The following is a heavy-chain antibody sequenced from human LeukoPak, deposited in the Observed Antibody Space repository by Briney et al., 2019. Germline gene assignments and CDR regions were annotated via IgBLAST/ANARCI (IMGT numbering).Heavy chain of an antibody. CDR1: GFSFSTSW. CDR2: IRRDGGEI. CDR3: VRDGDDWNDFDH. V-gene: IGHV3-7*01. D-gene: IGHD1-1*01. J-gene: IGHJ4*02. Sequence: GGSLRLSCAASGFSFSTSWMTWVRQAPGKGLEWVANIRRDGGEIYYMDSVKGQFAISRDNAKNSLYLQMNSLRVEDTAVYYCVRDGDDWNDFDHWGQGTLVTVSS.